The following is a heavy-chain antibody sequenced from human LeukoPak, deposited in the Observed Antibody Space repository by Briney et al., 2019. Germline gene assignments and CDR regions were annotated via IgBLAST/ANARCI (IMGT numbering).Heavy chain of an antibody. J-gene: IGHJ4*02. D-gene: IGHD2-2*01. CDR2: ISYDGSNK. CDR1: GFTFSSYG. CDR3: ATNLPAADY. Sequence: GGSLRLSCAASGFTFSSYGMHWVRQAPGKGLEWVAVISYDGSNKYYADSVKGRFTISRDNSKNTLYLQMNSLRAEDTAVYYCATNLPAADYWGQGTLVTVSS. V-gene: IGHV3-30*03.